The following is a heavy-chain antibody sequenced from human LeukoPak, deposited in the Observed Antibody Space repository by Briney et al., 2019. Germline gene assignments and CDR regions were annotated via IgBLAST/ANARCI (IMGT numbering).Heavy chain of an antibody. J-gene: IGHJ4*02. CDR1: AYTFTDFY. Sequence: ASVKVSCKTSAYTFTDFYMHWVRQAPGRGLEFLGWINPKSGETKYTQRFQGRLTMTRDSSINTAFMELTRLTSDDTAVYFCARSLWPYSNSGHDYWGQGTLVTVSS. V-gene: IGHV1-2*02. D-gene: IGHD2/OR15-2a*01. CDR2: INPKSGET. CDR3: ARSLWPYSNSGHDY.